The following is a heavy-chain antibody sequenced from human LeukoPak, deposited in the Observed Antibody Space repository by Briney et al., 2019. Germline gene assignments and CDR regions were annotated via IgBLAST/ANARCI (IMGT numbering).Heavy chain of an antibody. D-gene: IGHD3-10*01. CDR1: GFTFSDSW. CDR3: VRDRGLQQFAY. J-gene: IGHJ4*02. CDR2: INEDGSET. Sequence: GGSLRLSCVASGFTFSDSWMTWVRQTPGKGLERVANINEDGSETYYVDSVRGRFSISRDNAKNSMYLEMNSLRAEDTAVYFCVRDRGLQQFAYWGQGTLVTVSS. V-gene: IGHV3-7*01.